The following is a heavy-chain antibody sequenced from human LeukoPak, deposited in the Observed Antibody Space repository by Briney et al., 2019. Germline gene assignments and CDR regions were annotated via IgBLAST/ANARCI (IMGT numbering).Heavy chain of an antibody. Sequence: GGSLRLSCAASGFTFSTYSMNWVRQAPGKGLEWVSSISSSSSYIYYADSVKGRFTISRDNAWKSLYLQMDSLRAEDTAVYYCARVARHPGIAVAGNDYWGQGTLVTVSS. CDR2: ISSSSSYI. V-gene: IGHV3-21*01. CDR3: ARVARHPGIAVAGNDY. CDR1: GFTFSTYS. J-gene: IGHJ4*02. D-gene: IGHD6-19*01.